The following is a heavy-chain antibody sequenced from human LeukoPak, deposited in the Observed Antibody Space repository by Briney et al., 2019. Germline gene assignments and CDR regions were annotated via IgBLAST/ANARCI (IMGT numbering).Heavy chain of an antibody. CDR3: ARDWGYYDSSGYFQFEYFQH. Sequence: GASVKVSCKASGGTFSSYAISWVRQAPGQGLEWMGGIIPISGTANYAQKFQGRVTITADESTSTAYMELSSLRSEDTAVYYCARDWGYYDSSGYFQFEYFQHWGQGTLVTVSS. D-gene: IGHD3-22*01. CDR1: GGTFSSYA. CDR2: IIPISGTA. J-gene: IGHJ1*01. V-gene: IGHV1-69*13.